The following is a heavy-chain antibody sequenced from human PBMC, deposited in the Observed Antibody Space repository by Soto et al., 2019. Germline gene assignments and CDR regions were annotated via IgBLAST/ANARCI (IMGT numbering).Heavy chain of an antibody. Sequence: ETLSLTCTVSGGSISSDYWSWIRQPPGKGLEWIGYIYYSGSTNYNPSLKSRVTISVDTSKNQFSLKLSSVTAADTAVYYCARAQDEMIVVGAIDYWGQGTLVTVSS. CDR2: IYYSGST. CDR1: GGSISSDY. V-gene: IGHV4-59*01. CDR3: ARAQDEMIVVGAIDY. J-gene: IGHJ4*02. D-gene: IGHD3-22*01.